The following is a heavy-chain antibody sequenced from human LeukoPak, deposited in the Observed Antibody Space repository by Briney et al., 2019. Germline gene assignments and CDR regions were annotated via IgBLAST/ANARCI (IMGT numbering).Heavy chain of an antibody. D-gene: IGHD2-15*01. J-gene: IGHJ6*03. CDR2: IRYDGSNK. CDR3: ARGVVAATFYYYMDV. Sequence: PGGSLRLSCAASGFTFSSYGMHWVRQAPGKGLEWVAFIRYDGSNKYYADSVKGRFTISRDNSKNTLYLQMIRLRSDDTAVYYCARGVVAATFYYYMDVWGKGTTVTVSS. CDR1: GFTFSSYG. V-gene: IGHV3-30*02.